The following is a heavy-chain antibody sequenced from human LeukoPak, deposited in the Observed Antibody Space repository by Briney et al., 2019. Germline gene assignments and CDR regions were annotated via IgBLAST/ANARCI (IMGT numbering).Heavy chain of an antibody. D-gene: IGHD3-22*01. J-gene: IGHJ6*02. CDR1: GYTFTGYY. V-gene: IGHV1-2*02. CDR3: ARARYYYDSSGYYSSSGFGMDV. Sequence: ASVKVSCKAAGYTFTGYYIHWVRQAPGQGLEWIGWINPDSGDTHYAQKFQGRVTMTRDTSISTAYMELSRLRSDDTAAYYCARARYYYDSSGYYSSSGFGMDVWGQGTTVIVS. CDR2: INPDSGDT.